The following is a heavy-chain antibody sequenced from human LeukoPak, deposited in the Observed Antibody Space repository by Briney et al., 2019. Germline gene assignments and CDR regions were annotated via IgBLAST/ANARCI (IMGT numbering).Heavy chain of an antibody. CDR3: ATGDYYGSGSSNY. J-gene: IGHJ4*02. CDR1: GGSISSYY. V-gene: IGHV4-4*07. D-gene: IGHD3-10*01. Sequence: SETLSLTCTVSGGSISSYYWSWIRQPAGKALEWIVRIYTSGSTKYNPSLKSRVTMLVATSKYKFSLKLRSVTAGEKAVYYCATGDYYGSGSSNYWGQGTLVTVSS. CDR2: IYTSGST.